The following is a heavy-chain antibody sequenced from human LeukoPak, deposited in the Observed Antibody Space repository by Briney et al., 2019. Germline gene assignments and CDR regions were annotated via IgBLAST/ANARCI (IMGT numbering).Heavy chain of an antibody. V-gene: IGHV3-23*01. CDR3: AKDQLRTRLDDAFDI. CDR2: ISGSGGST. Sequence: GGPLRLSCAASGFTFSSYAMSWVRQAPGKGLEWVSAISGSGGSTYYADSVRGRFTISRDNSKNTLYLQMNSLRAEDTAVYYCAKDQLRTRLDDAFDIWGQGTMVTVSS. D-gene: IGHD1-7*01. CDR1: GFTFSSYA. J-gene: IGHJ3*02.